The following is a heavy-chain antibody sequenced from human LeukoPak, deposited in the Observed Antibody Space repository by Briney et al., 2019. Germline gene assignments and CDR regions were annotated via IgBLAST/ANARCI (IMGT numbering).Heavy chain of an antibody. CDR3: AKGNSLDQRTYDD. Sequence: PGRSLRLSCAASGFTFNNYAMAWVRQPPRKGLEWVSSIGGGGTDTHYGDSVKGRFTISRDNSKNTLYLQMNSLRAEDTAVYYCAKGNSLDQRTYDDWGQGTLVTVSS. V-gene: IGHV3-23*01. D-gene: IGHD1-7*01. CDR2: IGGGGTDT. CDR1: GFTFNNYA. J-gene: IGHJ4*02.